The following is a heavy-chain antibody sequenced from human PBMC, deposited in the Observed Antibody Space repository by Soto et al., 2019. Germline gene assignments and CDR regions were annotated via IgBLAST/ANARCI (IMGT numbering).Heavy chain of an antibody. CDR2: ISSSSSTI. Sequence: PGGSLRLSCAAPGFTFSSYSMNWVRQAPGKGLEWISYISSSSSTIYYADSVKGRFTISRDNAKNSLYLQMNSLRAEDTAVYYCAREGRGDYDYYYYGMDVWGQGTTVTVSS. CDR3: AREGRGDYDYYYYGMDV. J-gene: IGHJ6*02. V-gene: IGHV3-48*01. CDR1: GFTFSSYS. D-gene: IGHD4-17*01.